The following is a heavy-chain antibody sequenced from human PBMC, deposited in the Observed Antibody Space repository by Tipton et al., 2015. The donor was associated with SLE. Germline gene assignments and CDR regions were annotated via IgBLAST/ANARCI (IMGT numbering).Heavy chain of an antibody. V-gene: IGHV4-34*01. CDR1: GGSFSGYY. Sequence: TLSLTCAVYGGSFSGYYWSWIRQPPGKGLEWIGEINHSGSTNYNPSLTSRVTISVDTSKNQFSLKVSSVTAADTAVYYCATGGYDWGLYQYYYGLDVWGQGTAVTVSS. D-gene: IGHD5-12*01. J-gene: IGHJ6*02. CDR3: ATGGYDWGLYQYYYGLDV. CDR2: INHSGST.